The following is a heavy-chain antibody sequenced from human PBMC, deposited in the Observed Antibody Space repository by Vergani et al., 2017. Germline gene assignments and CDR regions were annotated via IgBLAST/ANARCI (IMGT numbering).Heavy chain of an antibody. Sequence: EVQLLESGGGLVQPGGSLRLSCAASGFTFSSYSMNWVRQAPGKGLEWVSYISSSSSTIYYADSVKGRVTISRDNSKNTLYLQMNSLRVEDTAVYYCARAYGRYDWFDYWGQRTLVTVSS. CDR1: GFTFSSYS. V-gene: IGHV3-48*01. CDR3: ARAYGRYDWFDY. J-gene: IGHJ4*01. D-gene: IGHD1-20*01. CDR2: ISSSSSTI.